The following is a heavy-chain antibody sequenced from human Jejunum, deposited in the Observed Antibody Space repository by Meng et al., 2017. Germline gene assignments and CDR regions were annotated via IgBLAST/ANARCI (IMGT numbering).Heavy chain of an antibody. CDR1: GGSFSNTNW. CDR2: ISHRGYT. CDR3: ARAHSVTYYPPYYFDY. V-gene: IGHV4-4*02. D-gene: IGHD4-17*01. Sequence: GSLRLSCAASGGSFSNTNWWSWVRQPPGKGLEWIGEISHRGYTNYNPSLKSRVTISIDKSTTQFSLNLNSVAAADTAVYYCARAHSVTYYPPYYFDYWGQGTLVTVSS. J-gene: IGHJ4*02.